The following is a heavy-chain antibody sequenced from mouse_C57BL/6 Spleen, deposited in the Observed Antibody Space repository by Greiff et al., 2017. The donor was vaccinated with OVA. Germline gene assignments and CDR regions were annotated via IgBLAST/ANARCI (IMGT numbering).Heavy chain of an antibody. J-gene: IGHJ4*01. D-gene: IGHD2-5*01. Sequence: VQLQQSGAELVWPGASVTLSCKASGYTFTDYEMHWVKQTPVHGLEWIGAIDPETGGTAYNQKFKGKAILTADKSSSTAYMELRSLTSEDSAVYYCTRSYSNYDAMDYWGQGTSVTVSS. CDR2: IDPETGGT. V-gene: IGHV1-15*01. CDR1: GYTFTDYE. CDR3: TRSYSNYDAMDY.